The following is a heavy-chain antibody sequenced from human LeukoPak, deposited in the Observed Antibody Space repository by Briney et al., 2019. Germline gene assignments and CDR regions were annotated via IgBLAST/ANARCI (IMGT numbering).Heavy chain of an antibody. V-gene: IGHV4-59*08. CDR3: ARHYCSGGSCYISAGNGFDP. J-gene: IGHJ5*02. Sequence: PSETLSLTCTVSGGSISSYYWSWIRQPPGKGLEWIGYIYYSGSTNYNPSLKSRVTISVDTSKNQFSLKLSSVTAADTAVYYCARHYCSGGSCYISAGNGFDPWGQGTLVTVSS. D-gene: IGHD2-15*01. CDR1: GGSISSYY. CDR2: IYYSGST.